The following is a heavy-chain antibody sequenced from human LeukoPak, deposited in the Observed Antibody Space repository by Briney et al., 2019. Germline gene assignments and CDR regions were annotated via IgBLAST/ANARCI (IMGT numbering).Heavy chain of an antibody. CDR2: ISSSSSTI. Sequence: GGSLRLSCTASGFTFSGYAMNWVRQAPGKELEWVSYISSSSSTIYYADSVKGRFTISRDNAKNSLYLQMNSLRAEDTAVYYCTRNAFDMWGQGTMVTVSS. J-gene: IGHJ3*02. V-gene: IGHV3-48*04. CDR1: GFTFSGYA. CDR3: TRNAFDM.